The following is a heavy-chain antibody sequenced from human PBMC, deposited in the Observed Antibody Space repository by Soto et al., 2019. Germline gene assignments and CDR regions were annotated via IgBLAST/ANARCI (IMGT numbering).Heavy chain of an antibody. J-gene: IGHJ6*02. CDR1: GGSFSGYY. CDR2: INHSGST. CDR3: ARLGYGDYSYYFGMVV. D-gene: IGHD4-17*01. V-gene: IGHV4-34*01. Sequence: SETLSLTCAVYGGSFSGYYWSWILQPPGKGLEWIGEINHSGSTNYNPSLKSRVTISVDTSKNQFSLKLSSVTAADTAVYYCARLGYGDYSYYFGMVVRGQGTTVTVSS.